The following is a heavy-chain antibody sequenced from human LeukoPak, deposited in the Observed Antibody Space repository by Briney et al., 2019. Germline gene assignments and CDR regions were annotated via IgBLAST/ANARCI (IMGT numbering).Heavy chain of an antibody. Sequence: SETLSLTCTVSGGSISNYYWSWIRQPAGKGLEYIGRIYPTGSTHYNPSLKSRVAMSIDTSKNQFSLKLSSVTAADTAVYYCARERGYCSSASCDGPYRPFDIWGQGTMVTVSS. CDR2: IYPTGST. J-gene: IGHJ3*02. V-gene: IGHV4-4*07. CDR3: ARERGYCSSASCDGPYRPFDI. D-gene: IGHD2-2*01. CDR1: GGSISNYY.